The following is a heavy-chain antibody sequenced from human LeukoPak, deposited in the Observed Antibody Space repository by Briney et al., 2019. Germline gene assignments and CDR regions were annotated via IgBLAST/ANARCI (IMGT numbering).Heavy chain of an antibody. V-gene: IGHV3-23*01. CDR3: AKGGTMVRGVPYYYYYYMDV. CDR2: IRGSGGST. J-gene: IGHJ6*03. CDR1: GFTFSTYG. D-gene: IGHD3-10*01. Sequence: GGSLRLSCVASGFTFSTYGMSWVRQAPGKGLEWVSAIRGSGGSTYYADSVKGRFTISRDNSKNTLYLQMNSLRAEDTAVYYCAKGGTMVRGVPYYYYYYMDVWGKGTTVTISS.